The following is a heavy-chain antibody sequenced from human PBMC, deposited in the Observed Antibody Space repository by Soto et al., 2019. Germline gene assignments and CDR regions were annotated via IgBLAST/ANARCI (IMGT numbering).Heavy chain of an antibody. CDR1: GFTFSSYS. D-gene: IGHD6-19*01. J-gene: IGHJ6*03. CDR2: ISSSSSYI. V-gene: IGHV3-21*01. Sequence: GGSLRLSCAASGFTFSSYSMNWVRQAPGKGLEWVSSISSSSSYIYYADSVKGRFTISRDNAKNSLYLQMNSLRAEDTAVYYWARDAAGDYYYMDVWGKGTTVTVSS. CDR3: ARDAAGDYYYMDV.